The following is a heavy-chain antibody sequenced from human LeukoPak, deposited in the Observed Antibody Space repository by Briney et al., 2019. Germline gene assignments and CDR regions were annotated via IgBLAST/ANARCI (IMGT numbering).Heavy chain of an antibody. CDR3: ARGRSSGDGTVYSMDY. CDR1: GFTVSSNY. J-gene: IGHJ4*02. V-gene: IGHV3-7*01. Sequence: GGSLRLSCAASGFTVSSNYMSWVRQAPEKGLEWVGMIKQDGSDIHYVDSVKGRFTISRDNAKNTLYLQMNSLRAEDTAVYYCARGRSSGDGTVYSMDYWGQGTLVTVSS. D-gene: IGHD6-19*01. CDR2: IKQDGSDI.